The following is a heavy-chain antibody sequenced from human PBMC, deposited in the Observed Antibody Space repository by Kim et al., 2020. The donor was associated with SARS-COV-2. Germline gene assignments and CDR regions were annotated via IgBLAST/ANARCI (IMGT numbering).Heavy chain of an antibody. J-gene: IGHJ5*02. CDR1: GGSISSGGYY. D-gene: IGHD4-17*01. CDR2: IYYSGST. CDR3: ARDISGVAQKGRGTTVTPGSWFDP. V-gene: IGHV4-31*03. Sequence: SETLSLTCTVSGGSISSGGYYWSWIRQHPGKGLEWIGYIYYSGSTYYNPSLKSRVTISVDTSKNQFSLKLSSVTAADTAVYYCARDISGVAQKGRGTTVTPGSWFDPWGQGTLVTVSS.